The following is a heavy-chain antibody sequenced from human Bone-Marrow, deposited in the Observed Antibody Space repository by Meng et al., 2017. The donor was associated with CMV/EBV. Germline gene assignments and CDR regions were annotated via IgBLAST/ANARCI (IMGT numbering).Heavy chain of an antibody. D-gene: IGHD2/OR15-2a*01. V-gene: IGHV1-2*02. Sequence: ASVKVSCKASGYTLSGFYMHWVRQAPGQGLEWMGWINPNSGGTAYAQKFQGRVTMTRDTSMSTAYMELSRLSSDDTAVYYCARGGLILLRVIVAAKSSDWGQGTLVTVSS. J-gene: IGHJ4*02. CDR3: ARGGLILLRVIVAAKSSD. CDR1: GYTLSGFY. CDR2: INPNSGGT.